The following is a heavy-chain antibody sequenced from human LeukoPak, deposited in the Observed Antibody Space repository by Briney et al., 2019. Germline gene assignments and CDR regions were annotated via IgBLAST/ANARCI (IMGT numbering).Heavy chain of an antibody. J-gene: IGHJ4*02. D-gene: IGHD5-18*01. CDR3: ARDLSGIAGYTYGRGIDY. CDR2: IKKDGSEK. CDR1: GFTFSSHW. V-gene: IGHV3-7*01. Sequence: GSLRLSCAASGFTFSSHWMSWVRQAPGKGLEWVANIKKDGSEKYYVDAVKGRFTISRDNAKTSLYLQMNSLRAEDTAVYYCARDLSGIAGYTYGRGIDYWGQGALVTVSS.